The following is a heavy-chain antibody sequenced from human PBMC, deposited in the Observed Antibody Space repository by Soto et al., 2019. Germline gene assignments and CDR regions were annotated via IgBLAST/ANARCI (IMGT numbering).Heavy chain of an antibody. CDR2: LYNSGST. J-gene: IGHJ5*01. D-gene: IGHD4-4*01. Sequence: QVRLQESGPGLVKPSETLSLTCSVSGDSVTRANAYWIWLRQAPGKGLEWIGYLYNSGSTNYNPSLRSRVSLSRDTSKNQCSVNLTSVTTADSAIYYCAKLQPPGWIDAWGHGTLVTVS. V-gene: IGHV4-61*01. CDR3: AKLQPPGWIDA. CDR1: GDSVTRANAY.